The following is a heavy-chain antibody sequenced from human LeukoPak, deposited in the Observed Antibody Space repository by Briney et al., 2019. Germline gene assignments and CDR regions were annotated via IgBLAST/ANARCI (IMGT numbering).Heavy chain of an antibody. Sequence: SETLSLTCTVSGGSISSYYWSWIRQPAGKGLEWIGRIYTSGSTNYNPSLKSRVTMSVDTSKNQFSLKLSSVTAADTAVYYCAREEDSSGWSPIDYWGQGTLVTVSS. CDR3: AREEDSSGWSPIDY. CDR2: IYTSGST. CDR1: GGSISSYY. D-gene: IGHD6-19*01. V-gene: IGHV4-4*07. J-gene: IGHJ4*02.